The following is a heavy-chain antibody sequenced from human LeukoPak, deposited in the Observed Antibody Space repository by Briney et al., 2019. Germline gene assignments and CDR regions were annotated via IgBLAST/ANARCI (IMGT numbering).Heavy chain of an antibody. V-gene: IGHV4-34*01. CDR2: INHSGST. CDR3: ARGNPQWFWERQRYYYYMDV. Sequence: SATLSLTCAVYGGSFSGYYWSWIRQPPGKGLEWIGEINHSGSTNYNPSLKSRVTISVDTSKNQFSLKLSSVTAADTAVYYCARGNPQWFWERQRYYYYMDVWGKGTTVTVSS. CDR1: GGSFSGYY. D-gene: IGHD3-10*01. J-gene: IGHJ6*03.